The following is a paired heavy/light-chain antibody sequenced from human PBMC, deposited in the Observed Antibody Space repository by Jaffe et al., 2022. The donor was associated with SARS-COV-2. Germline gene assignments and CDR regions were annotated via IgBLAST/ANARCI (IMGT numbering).Light chain of an antibody. CDR1: QSISSW. V-gene: IGKV1-5*03. CDR2: KAS. CDR3: QQYKSDPYT. J-gene: IGKJ2*01. Sequence: DIQMTQSPSTLSASVGDRVTITCRASQSISSWLAWYQQKPGKAPKLLIYKASPLESGVPSRFSGSGSGTEFTLTITSLQPDDFATYYCQQYKSDPYTFGQGTKLEIK.
Heavy chain of an antibody. CDR3: TKGGGSSWYEYYFDY. CDR2: ITWEGDSA. D-gene: IGHD6-13*01. Sequence: EVQLVESGGVVVQPGGSLRLSCAASGFTFDDYSMHWVREVPGKGLEWVSLITWEGDSAYYADSVRGRFTVSRDNSKNSLYLQMNSLRTEDTALYYCTKGGGSSWYEYYFDYWGQGTLVTVSS. CDR1: GFTFDDYS. J-gene: IGHJ4*02. V-gene: IGHV3-43*01.